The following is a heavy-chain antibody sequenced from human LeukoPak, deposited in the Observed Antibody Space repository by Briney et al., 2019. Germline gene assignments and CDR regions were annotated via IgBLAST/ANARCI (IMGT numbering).Heavy chain of an antibody. D-gene: IGHD2-2*01. CDR2: ISGSGGST. Sequence: GGSLRLSCAASGFTFSSYAMSWVRQAPGKRLEWVSAISGSGGSTYYADSVKGRFTISRDNSKNTLYLQMNSLRAEDTAVYYCAKFRYCSSTSCYAGSVYWGQGTLVTVSS. CDR3: AKFRYCSSTSCYAGSVY. V-gene: IGHV3-23*01. J-gene: IGHJ4*02. CDR1: GFTFSSYA.